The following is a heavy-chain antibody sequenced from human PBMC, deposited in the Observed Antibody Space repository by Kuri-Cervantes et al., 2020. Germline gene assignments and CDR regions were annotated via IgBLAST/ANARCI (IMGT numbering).Heavy chain of an antibody. CDR3: TRDRGGTMIVVAGDY. D-gene: IGHD3-22*01. CDR1: GFTFSDYY. Sequence: GESLKISCAASGFTFSDYYMIWIRQAPGKGLECVSYISSSGSTIYYADSVKGRFTISRDNAKNSLYLQMNSLRAEDTAVYYCTRDRGGTMIVVAGDYWGQGTLVTVSS. J-gene: IGHJ4*02. CDR2: ISSSGSTI. V-gene: IGHV3-11*04.